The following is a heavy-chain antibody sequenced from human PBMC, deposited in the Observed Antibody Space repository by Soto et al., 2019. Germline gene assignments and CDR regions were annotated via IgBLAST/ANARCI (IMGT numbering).Heavy chain of an antibody. CDR2: IWYDGSNK. V-gene: IGHV3-33*01. Sequence: GGSLRLSCAASGFTFSSYGMHWVRQAPGKGLEWVAVIWYDGSNKYYADSVKGRFTISRDNSKNTLYLQMNSLRAEDTAVYYCAREGSRTTMTRVIDYWGQGTLVTVSS. J-gene: IGHJ4*02. CDR3: AREGSRTTMTRVIDY. D-gene: IGHD4-17*01. CDR1: GFTFSSYG.